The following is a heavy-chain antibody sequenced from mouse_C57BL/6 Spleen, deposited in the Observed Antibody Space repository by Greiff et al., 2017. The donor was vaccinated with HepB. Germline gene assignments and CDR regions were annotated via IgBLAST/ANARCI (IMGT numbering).Heavy chain of an antibody. Sequence: QVQLQQPGAELVRPGTSVKLSCKASGYTFTSYWMHWVKQRPGQGLEWIGVIDPSDSYTNYNQKFKGKATLTVDTSSSTAYMQLSSLTSEDSAVYYCARADDYGGSPAWFGDWGPGTLVTVSA. V-gene: IGHV1-59*01. J-gene: IGHJ3*01. CDR3: ARADDYGGSPAWFGD. CDR2: IDPSDSYT. D-gene: IGHD1-1*01. CDR1: GYTFTSYW.